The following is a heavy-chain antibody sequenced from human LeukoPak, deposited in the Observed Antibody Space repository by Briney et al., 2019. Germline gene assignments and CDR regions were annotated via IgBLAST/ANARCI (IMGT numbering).Heavy chain of an antibody. CDR1: GFTFSSYA. CDR2: ISGSGGST. J-gene: IGHJ4*02. Sequence: PGGSLRLSCAASGFTFSSYAMSWVRQAPGKGLEWVSAISGSGGSTYYADSVKGRFTISRDNSKNTLYLQMSSLRAEDTAVYYCAKDPTYGSGSYSFDYWGQGTLVTVSS. D-gene: IGHD3-10*01. CDR3: AKDPTYGSGSYSFDY. V-gene: IGHV3-23*01.